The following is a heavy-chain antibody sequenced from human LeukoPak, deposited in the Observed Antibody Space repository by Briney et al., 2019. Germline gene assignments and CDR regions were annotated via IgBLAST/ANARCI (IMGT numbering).Heavy chain of an antibody. D-gene: IGHD2-21*01. CDR3: ARLQGDSTPIFDY. J-gene: IGHJ4*02. Sequence: PSETLSLTCTVSGGSIIGHYWSWIRQSPGKGLEWVGYIHYSGSTNYNPSLKSRVTISVDTSKNQFSLKLTSVSAADTAVYYCARLQGDSTPIFDYWGQGTLVSVSS. CDR1: GGSIIGHY. CDR2: IHYSGST. V-gene: IGHV4-59*11.